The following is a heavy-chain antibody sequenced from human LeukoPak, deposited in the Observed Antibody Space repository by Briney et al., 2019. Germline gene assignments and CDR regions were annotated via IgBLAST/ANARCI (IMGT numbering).Heavy chain of an antibody. Sequence: PGGALRLSCAASGFTFSSYSMNWVRQAPGKGLEWVSYISSSSSTVYYADSVKGRFTISRDNAKNSLYLQMNSLRAEDTAVYYCARDQRNLYGDYWDYWGQGTLVTVSS. V-gene: IGHV3-48*01. J-gene: IGHJ4*02. CDR1: GFTFSSYS. CDR2: ISSSSSTV. CDR3: ARDQRNLYGDYWDY. D-gene: IGHD4-17*01.